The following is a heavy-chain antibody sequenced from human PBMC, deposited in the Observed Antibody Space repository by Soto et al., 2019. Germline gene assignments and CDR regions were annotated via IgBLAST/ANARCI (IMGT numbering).Heavy chain of an antibody. CDR1: GNTFSNYY. J-gene: IGHJ4*02. CDR3: ARGGHVVVVTAAFDY. V-gene: IGHV1-46*03. Sequence: QVQLVQSGAEVKKPGASVKVSCKASGNTFSNYYIHWVRQAPGQGLEWMGTINPSGGHTTYAQKFLGRATMTRDTSTSTLYMEVTRLRSEDTAVYYCARGGHVVVVTAAFDYWGQGPLVTVSS. D-gene: IGHD2-21*02. CDR2: INPSGGHT.